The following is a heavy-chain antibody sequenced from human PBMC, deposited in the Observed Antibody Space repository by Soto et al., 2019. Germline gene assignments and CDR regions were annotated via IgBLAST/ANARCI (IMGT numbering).Heavy chain of an antibody. D-gene: IGHD4-4*01. CDR2: ISAESGDT. Sequence: ASVKVSCKASRYTFTSFAITWVRQAPGQGLEWMGWISAESGDTDYAQKFQGRVSMTVDTSATIAYMELRSLRSDDTALYYCAVPSYSAHHNYYVMDVWRQGTTVTFS. J-gene: IGHJ6*02. V-gene: IGHV1-18*01. CDR1: RYTFTSFA. CDR3: AVPSYSAHHNYYVMDV.